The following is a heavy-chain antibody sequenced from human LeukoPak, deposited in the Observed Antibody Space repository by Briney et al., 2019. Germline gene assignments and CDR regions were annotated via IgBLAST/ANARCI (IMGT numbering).Heavy chain of an antibody. CDR1: AFTFTDYA. J-gene: IGHJ4*02. Sequence: PGGSLRLSCAASAFTFTDYAMTWVRQGPGKGLEWVSTVSGSGSSTYYADSVKGRFTISRDNSKNTLYLQMNSLRAEDTAVHYCAKGLHFDWLPPDYWGQGTLVTVSS. D-gene: IGHD3-9*01. CDR2: VSGSGSST. CDR3: AKGLHFDWLPPDY. V-gene: IGHV3-23*01.